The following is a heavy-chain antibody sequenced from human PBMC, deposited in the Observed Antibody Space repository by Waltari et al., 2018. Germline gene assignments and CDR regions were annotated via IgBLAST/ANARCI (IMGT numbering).Heavy chain of an antibody. J-gene: IGHJ4*02. CDR1: GFTVSNTY. Sequence: EVQLVESGGGLIQPGGSLRLSCAASGFTVSNTYMSWVRQAPGKGLDWVSVIYSGGSTYYRDSVRGRFTISRDDSKNTLYLQMNSLRAEDTAIYYCARAAYDFRSGYYFDSWGQGTLVTVSS. D-gene: IGHD3-3*01. V-gene: IGHV3-53*01. CDR2: IYSGGST. CDR3: ARAAYDFRSGYYFDS.